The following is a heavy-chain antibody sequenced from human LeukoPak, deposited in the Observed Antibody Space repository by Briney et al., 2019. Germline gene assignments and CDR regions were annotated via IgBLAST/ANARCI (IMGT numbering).Heavy chain of an antibody. V-gene: IGHV3-7*01. D-gene: IGHD2/OR15-2a*01. CDR1: GFSFSFYW. CDR2: IKKDGREK. CDR3: ARGKTSQNIVTRKTYNWFDP. J-gene: IGHJ5*02. Sequence: PGGSLRLSCAGSGFSFSFYWMSWVRQAPGKGLEWVANIKKDGREKYYVDSVKGRFTISRDNAKNSLYLQMKSLRAEDTAVYYCARGKTSQNIVTRKTYNWFDPWGQGTLVTVSS.